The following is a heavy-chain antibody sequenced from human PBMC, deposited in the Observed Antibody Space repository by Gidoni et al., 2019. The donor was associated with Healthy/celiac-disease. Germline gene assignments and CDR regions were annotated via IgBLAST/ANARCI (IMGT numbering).Heavy chain of an antibody. CDR1: GFTFTSSA. V-gene: IGHV1-58*01. J-gene: IGHJ6*02. Sequence: QMQLVQSGPEVKKPGTSVKVSCKASGFTFTSSAVQWVRQARGQRLEWIGWIVVGSGNTNYAQKFQERVTITRDMSTSTAYMELSSLRSEDTAVYYCAVSGYSSSWYHYYGMDVWGQGTTVTVSS. CDR2: IVVGSGNT. D-gene: IGHD6-13*01. CDR3: AVSGYSSSWYHYYGMDV.